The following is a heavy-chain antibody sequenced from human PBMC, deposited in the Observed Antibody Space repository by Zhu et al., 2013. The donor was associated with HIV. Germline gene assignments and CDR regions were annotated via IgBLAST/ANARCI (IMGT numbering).Heavy chain of an antibody. Sequence: QVQLVQSGAEVKKPGSSVTVSCKASGDTLSKYAITWVRQAPGQGLEWLGWIGAHNAHTESAQNLHGRVTMTTDTFTNTAYMELRSLRFDDTAVYFCARDRSEKETLADYYYYGLDVWGQGTTVTVSS. J-gene: IGHJ6*02. CDR1: GDTLSKYA. D-gene: IGHD1-1*01. V-gene: IGHV1-18*01. CDR2: IGAHNAHT. CDR3: ARDRSEKETLADYYYYGLDV.